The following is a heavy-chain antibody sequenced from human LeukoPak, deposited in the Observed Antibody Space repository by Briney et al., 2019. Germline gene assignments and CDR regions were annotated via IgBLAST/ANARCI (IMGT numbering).Heavy chain of an antibody. J-gene: IGHJ4*02. V-gene: IGHV3-23*01. D-gene: IGHD3-22*01. Sequence: GGSLRLSCAASGFTFSSYAMSWVRQAPGKALEWVSAISGSGGSTYYADSVKGRFTISRDNSKNTLYLQMNSLRAEDTAVYYCAKWDSSGYYYYWGQGTLVTVSS. CDR2: ISGSGGST. CDR3: AKWDSSGYYYY. CDR1: GFTFSSYA.